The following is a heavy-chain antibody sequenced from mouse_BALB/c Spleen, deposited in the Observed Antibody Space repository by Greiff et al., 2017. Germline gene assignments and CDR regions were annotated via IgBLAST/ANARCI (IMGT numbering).Heavy chain of an antibody. Sequence: VKLQQSGAELVRPGVSVKISCKGSGYTFTDYAMHWVKQSHAKSLEWIGVISTYYGDASYNQKFKGKATMTVDKSSSTAYMELARLTSEDSAIYYCARWGYGNYGGFAYWGQGTLVTVSA. CDR3: ARWGYGNYGGFAY. D-gene: IGHD2-1*01. V-gene: IGHV1S137*01. CDR1: GYTFTDYA. CDR2: ISTYYGDA. J-gene: IGHJ3*01.